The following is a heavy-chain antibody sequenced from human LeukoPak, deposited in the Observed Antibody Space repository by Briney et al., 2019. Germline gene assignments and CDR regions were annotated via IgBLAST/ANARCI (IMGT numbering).Heavy chain of an antibody. CDR3: ARPADVGTRNDHDAFDI. J-gene: IGHJ3*02. V-gene: IGHV4-34*01. CDR2: INHSGST. Sequence: SETLSLTCAVYGGSFSGYYWSWIRQPPGKGLEWIGEINHSGSTNYNPSPKSRVTISVDTSKNQFSLKLSSVTAADTAVYYCARPADVGTRNDHDAFDIWSQGTMVTVSS. D-gene: IGHD1-1*01. CDR1: GGSFSGYY.